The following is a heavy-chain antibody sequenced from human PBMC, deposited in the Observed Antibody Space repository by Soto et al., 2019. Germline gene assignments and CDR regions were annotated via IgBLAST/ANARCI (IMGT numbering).Heavy chain of an antibody. V-gene: IGHV2-70*01. CDR2: IDWEDEN. CDR1: GFSLSTSGMC. Sequence: SGPTLVNPTQTLTLTCTFSGFSLSTSGMCVSWIRQPPGKALEWLALIDWEDENYCSTSLKTILTSSKGTTKNHVNLTMTNMDPVDTATYYCARSILRAHVDYWDDGNLVTLSS. CDR3: ARSILRAHVDY. J-gene: IGHJ4*01.